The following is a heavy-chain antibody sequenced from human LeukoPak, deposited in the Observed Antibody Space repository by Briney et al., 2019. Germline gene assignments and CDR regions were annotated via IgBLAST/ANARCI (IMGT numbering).Heavy chain of an antibody. CDR1: GASISSRDHY. V-gene: IGHV4-39*01. Sequence: SETLSLTCSVSGASISSRDHYWAWIRQPPGKGLEWIGSVYFSGSTYYKASLKSRLTISVDTSKNQFSLTLKSVTAADTSVYYCARGVEMWSYFDSWGQGTPVTVSS. CDR2: VYFSGST. CDR3: ARGVEMWSYFDS. J-gene: IGHJ4*02. D-gene: IGHD2-21*01.